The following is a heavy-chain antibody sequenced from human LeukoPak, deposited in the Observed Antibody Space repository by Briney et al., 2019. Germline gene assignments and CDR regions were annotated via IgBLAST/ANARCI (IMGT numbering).Heavy chain of an antibody. J-gene: IGHJ4*02. D-gene: IGHD3-10*01. CDR1: GFSISNYW. CDR3: AKDPFGSWTYYTNYFDY. Sequence: PGGSLRLSCVGSGFSISNYWMSWVRQTPGKGLEWVASIKLSGNMDSVSEKHYVDAVKGRFTISRDNSKNTLYLQMNSLETEDTAVYYCAKDPFGSWTYYTNYFDYWGQGTLVTVSS. V-gene: IGHV3-7*01. CDR2: IKLSGNMDSVSEK.